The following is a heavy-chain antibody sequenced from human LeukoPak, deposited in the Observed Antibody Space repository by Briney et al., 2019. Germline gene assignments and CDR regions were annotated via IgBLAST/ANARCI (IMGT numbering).Heavy chain of an antibody. CDR1: GFTFSSYG. CDR3: AKDPIRYCSSTSCYIQDY. Sequence: GGSLRFSCAASGFTFSSYGMHWVRQAPGKGLEWVAFIRYDGSNKYYADSVKGRFTISRDNSKNTLYLQMNSLRAEDTAVYYCAKDPIRYCSSTSCYIQDYWGQGTLVTVSS. J-gene: IGHJ4*02. CDR2: IRYDGSNK. V-gene: IGHV3-30*02. D-gene: IGHD2-2*02.